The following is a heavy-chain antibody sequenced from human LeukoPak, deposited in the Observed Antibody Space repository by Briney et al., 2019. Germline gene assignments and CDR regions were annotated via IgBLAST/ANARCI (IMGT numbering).Heavy chain of an antibody. D-gene: IGHD6-13*01. CDR2: IYPGDSDT. V-gene: IGHV5-51*01. J-gene: IGHJ4*02. Sequence: PGEALKIFWQGSGYSFTSYWIGWVRQMPGKGLEGMGSIYPGDSDTRYSPSFQGQVTISADKSISTAYLQWSSLKASDTAMYYCARLTGEQQLVGPLDYWGQGTLVTVSS. CDR3: ARLTGEQQLVGPLDY. CDR1: GYSFTSYW.